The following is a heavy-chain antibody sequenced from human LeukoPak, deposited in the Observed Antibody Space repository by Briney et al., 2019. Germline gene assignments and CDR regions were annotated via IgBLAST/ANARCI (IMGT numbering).Heavy chain of an antibody. D-gene: IGHD6-6*01. J-gene: IGHJ4*02. CDR1: GFIFSDYY. CDR3: VKGLDYSSSQMDS. Sequence: GGSLRLSCVGSGFIFSDYYMSWVRQAPGKGLEYVSSINTNGANTYYADSVKGRFTISRDNSRNTVYVQMNSLTPEDTAVYYCVKGLDYSSSQMDSWGQGTLVTVSS. V-gene: IGHV3-64*05. CDR2: INTNGANT.